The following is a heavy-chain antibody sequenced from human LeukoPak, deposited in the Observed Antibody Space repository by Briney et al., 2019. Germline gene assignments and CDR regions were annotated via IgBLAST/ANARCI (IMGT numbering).Heavy chain of an antibody. CDR3: ARLVIP. Sequence: SETLSLTCTVSGFSISSDYYWGWIRQPPGKGLEWLGSVSHSGITYYNSFLNSRVTISVDTSKNQFSLKVNSVTAADTAVYYCARLVIPWGQGILVTVSS. J-gene: IGHJ5*02. CDR1: GFSISSDYY. CDR2: VSHSGIT. V-gene: IGHV4-38-2*02.